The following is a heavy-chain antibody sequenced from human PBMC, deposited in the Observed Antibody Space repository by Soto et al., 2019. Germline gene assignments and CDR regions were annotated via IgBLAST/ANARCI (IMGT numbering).Heavy chain of an antibody. CDR3: ARDGINCGFDY. CDR2: IYFDGSNK. J-gene: IGHJ4*02. D-gene: IGHD1-20*01. CDR1: GFTFSRSG. V-gene: IGHV3-33*01. Sequence: QAQLVESGGGVVQPGRSLRLSCAASGFTFSRSGMHWVRQAPGKGLEWVALIYFDGSNKFYPDSVKGRFTISRDNSKSTLYLQMDSLRAEDTAVYYCARDGINCGFDYWGQGTLVTVSS.